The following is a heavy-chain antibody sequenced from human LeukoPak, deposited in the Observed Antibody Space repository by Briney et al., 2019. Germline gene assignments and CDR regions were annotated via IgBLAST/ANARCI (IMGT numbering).Heavy chain of an antibody. CDR1: GGSISSYY. J-gene: IGHJ3*02. Sequence: SETLSLTCTVSGGSISSYYWSWIRQPPGKGLEWIGYIYYSGSTNYNPSLKSRVTISVDTSKNQFSLKLSSVTAADTAVYYCAREWNYYAFEIWGQGTMVSVSS. D-gene: IGHD1-7*01. V-gene: IGHV4-59*01. CDR3: AREWNYYAFEI. CDR2: IYYSGST.